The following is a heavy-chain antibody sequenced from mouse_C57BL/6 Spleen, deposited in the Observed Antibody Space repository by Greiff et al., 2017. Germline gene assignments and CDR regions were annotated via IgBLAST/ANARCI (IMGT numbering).Heavy chain of an antibody. CDR1: GFTFSSYA. CDR2: ISDGGSYT. V-gene: IGHV5-4*01. D-gene: IGHD3-1*01. Sequence: SGGGLVKPGGSLKLSCAASGFTFSSYAMSWVRQTPEKRLEWVATISDGGSYTYYPDNVKGRFTISRDNAKNNLYLQMSHLKSEDTAMYYCARDSSGFAYWGQGTLVTVSA. CDR3: ARDSSGFAY. J-gene: IGHJ3*01.